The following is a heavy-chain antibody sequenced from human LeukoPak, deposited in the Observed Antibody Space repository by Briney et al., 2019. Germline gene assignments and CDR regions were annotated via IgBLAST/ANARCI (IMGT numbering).Heavy chain of an antibody. CDR3: ARDGGIAVAGIRFDY. CDR2: INTNTGNP. V-gene: IGHV7-4-1*02. CDR1: GYTFTSYA. D-gene: IGHD6-19*01. J-gene: IGHJ4*02. Sequence: ASVKVSCKASGYTFTSYAMNWVRQAPGQGLEWMRLINTNTGNPTYAQGFTGRFVFSLDTSVSTAYLQISSLKAEDTAVYYCARDGGIAVAGIRFDYWGQGTLVTVSS.